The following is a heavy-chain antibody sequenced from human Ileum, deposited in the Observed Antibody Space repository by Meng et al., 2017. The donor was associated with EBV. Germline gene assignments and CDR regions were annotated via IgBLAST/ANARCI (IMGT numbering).Heavy chain of an antibody. CDR1: VGSCSSGSDY. Sequence: VQRQDAGQVLVKPPRTLPPTCAFSVGSCSSGSDYCSCSRQPPGKGLEWIGYIYYTRITYYNPSLKSPVTISVDTSNNQFSLKLSSVTAADTAVDYCAREVTMVRVVYARTFDPWGQRTLVTVSS. CDR2: IYYTRIT. D-gene: IGHD3-10*01. CDR3: AREVTMVRVVYARTFDP. J-gene: IGHJ5*02. V-gene: IGHV4-30-4*01.